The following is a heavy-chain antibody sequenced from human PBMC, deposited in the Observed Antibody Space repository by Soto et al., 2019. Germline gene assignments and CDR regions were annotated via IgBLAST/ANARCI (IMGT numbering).Heavy chain of an antibody. J-gene: IGHJ4*02. Sequence: EVQLLESGGGLVQPGGSLRLSCAASGFTFSVYGMTWVRQGPGKGLEWVSLISGNGGTAYYADSVEGRFTISRDNSKNRLYLQMNSLRAEDTAVYYCAKNPEEIVPGGADYWGQGTLVTVSS. CDR2: ISGNGGTA. D-gene: IGHD2-15*01. CDR1: GFTFSVYG. CDR3: AKNPEEIVPGGADY. V-gene: IGHV3-23*01.